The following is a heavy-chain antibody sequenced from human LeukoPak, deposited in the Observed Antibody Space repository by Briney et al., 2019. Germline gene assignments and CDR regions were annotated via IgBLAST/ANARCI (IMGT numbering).Heavy chain of an antibody. J-gene: IGHJ5*02. CDR3: ARESDIGPRRFDP. CDR1: GFTVSSNY. V-gene: IGHV3-66*01. Sequence: PGGSLSLSCAASGFTVSSNYMSWVRQAPGKGLEWVSVIYSGGSTYYADSVKGRFTISRDNSKNTLFLQMNSLRVEDTAVYYCARESDIGPRRFDPWGQGTLVTVSS. CDR2: IYSGGST.